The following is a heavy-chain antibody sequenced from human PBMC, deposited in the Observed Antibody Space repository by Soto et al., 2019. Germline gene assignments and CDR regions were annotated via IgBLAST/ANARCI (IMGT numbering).Heavy chain of an antibody. CDR3: TRHVVVRGVWD. D-gene: IGHD3-10*01. CDR1: GASMSGFY. V-gene: IGHV4-59*08. Sequence: QVKLQESGPGLVKPSETLSLTCTVSGASMSGFYWSWIRQTPEKGLEWIGQINHSGTYTNYNPSLKSQVTISVDTSKNQVSLKLTSVTAADTAVYYCTRHVVVRGVWDWGLGTLVTVSS. J-gene: IGHJ4*02. CDR2: INHSGTYT.